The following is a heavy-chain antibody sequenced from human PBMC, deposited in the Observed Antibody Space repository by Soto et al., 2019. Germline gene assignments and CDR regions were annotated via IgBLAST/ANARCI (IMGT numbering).Heavy chain of an antibody. J-gene: IGHJ6*02. V-gene: IGHV1-46*01. Sequence: QVQLVQSGAEVKKPGASVKVSCKASGYIFTAYSMHWVRQAPGQGLEWMGVVNPSGGSTNYAQKFQGRITMTRDTSTSTVYMDLSSLTSEDTAVYYCARDLISNYHYYGMDVWGQGTTVTVSS. CDR3: ARDLISNYHYYGMDV. CDR2: VNPSGGST. CDR1: GYIFTAYS.